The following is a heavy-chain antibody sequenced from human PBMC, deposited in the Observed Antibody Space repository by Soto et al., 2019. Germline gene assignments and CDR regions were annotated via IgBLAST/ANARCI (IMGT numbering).Heavy chain of an antibody. CDR1: WFTFSSXW. CDR2: IKQDGSEK. J-gene: IGHJ6*02. CDR3: AKGRGEMNWANYYGLDV. D-gene: IGHD7-27*01. Sequence: LXXSCADAWFTFSSXWVTWVRQSPGKVLEWVANIKQDGSEKYYVDSVKGRFTISRDNGDNTLYLQMDNLRTEDTATYFCAKGRGEMNWANYYGLDVWGQGTTGTVSS. V-gene: IGHV3-7*01.